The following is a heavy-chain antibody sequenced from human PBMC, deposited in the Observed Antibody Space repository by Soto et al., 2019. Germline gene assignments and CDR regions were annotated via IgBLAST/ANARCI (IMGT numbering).Heavy chain of an antibody. CDR2: LNPDNGDT. V-gene: IGHV1-2*02. Sequence: GASVKVSCNASGYTFTGHYMHWVRPAPGQGLEWMGWLNPDNGDTNYAQKSQGRVTMTRDTSISTAYMELSRLRSDDTAVFYCARERMNGLDVGGQGTMVTVSS. J-gene: IGHJ6*02. CDR1: GYTFTGHY. CDR3: ARERMNGLDV.